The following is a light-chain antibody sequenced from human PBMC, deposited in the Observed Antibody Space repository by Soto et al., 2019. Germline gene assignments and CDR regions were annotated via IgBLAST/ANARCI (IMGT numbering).Light chain of an antibody. CDR1: QSVSSSY. CDR3: QQYGSSPET. CDR2: DAS. V-gene: IGKV3-20*01. Sequence: EIVLTQSPGTLSLSPGERATLSCRASQSVSSSYLAWYQQKPGQAPRLLIYDASSRATGIPDRFSGSGSGTDFTLTISRLEPEDFAVYYCQQYGSSPETVGQGPNVEI. J-gene: IGKJ1*01.